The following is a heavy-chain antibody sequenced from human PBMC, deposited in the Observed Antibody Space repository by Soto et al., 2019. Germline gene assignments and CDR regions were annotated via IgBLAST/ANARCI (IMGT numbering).Heavy chain of an antibody. CDR2: IRDSAYST. CDR3: AKHLWFGESVFDP. CDR1: GFTFSSYG. D-gene: IGHD3-10*01. J-gene: IGHJ5*02. Sequence: AGSLRLSCAASGFTFSSYGMSWVRQAPRKGLEWVSSIRDSAYSTNYAASVKGRFNISRDNSKNMLYLQMNSLRDDDTAVYYCAKHLWFGESVFDPWGQGTLVTVSS. V-gene: IGHV3-23*01.